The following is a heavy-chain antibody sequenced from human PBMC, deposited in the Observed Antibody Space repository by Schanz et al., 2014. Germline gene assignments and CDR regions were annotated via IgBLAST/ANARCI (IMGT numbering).Heavy chain of an antibody. CDR3: AKDGRLPYYGTGSDFDY. V-gene: IGHV3-30*02. CDR1: GFTFSSYG. J-gene: IGHJ4*02. Sequence: VHLLESGGGLVQPGGSLRLSCAASGFTFSSYGMHWVRQAPGKGLEWVGFISFDGRNTGYAHSVKGRFTISRDNSKNTVNLQMNSLRAEDTAVYFCAKDGRLPYYGTGSDFDYWGQGTLVAVSS. CDR2: ISFDGRNT. D-gene: IGHD3-22*01.